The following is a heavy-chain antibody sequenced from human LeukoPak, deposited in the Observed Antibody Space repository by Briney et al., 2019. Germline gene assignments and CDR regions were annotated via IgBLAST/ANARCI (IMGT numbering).Heavy chain of an antibody. CDR3: ATAYCGGDCYSLSY. CDR2: IYYSGST. V-gene: IGHV4-61*01. CDR1: GGSVSSGSYY. J-gene: IGHJ4*02. Sequence: SETLSLTCTVSGGSVSSGSYYRSWIRQPPGKGLEWIGYIYYSGSTNYNPSLKSRVTISVDTSKNQFSLKLSSVTAADTAVYYCATAYCGGDCYSLSYWGQGTLVTVSS. D-gene: IGHD2-21*02.